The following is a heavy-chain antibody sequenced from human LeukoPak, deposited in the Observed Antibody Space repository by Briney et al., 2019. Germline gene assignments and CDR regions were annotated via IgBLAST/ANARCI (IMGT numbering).Heavy chain of an antibody. CDR1: DDSITMYY. Sequence: PSETPSLTCTVSDDSITMYYWTWIRQPPGKGLEWIGYIYYSGSTNYNPSLKSRATISVDTSKNQFSLKLSSVTAADTAVYYCARESATVTPPYYYYYMDVWGKGTTVTVSS. CDR2: IYYSGST. D-gene: IGHD4-17*01. CDR3: ARESATVTPPYYYYYMDV. V-gene: IGHV4-59*01. J-gene: IGHJ6*03.